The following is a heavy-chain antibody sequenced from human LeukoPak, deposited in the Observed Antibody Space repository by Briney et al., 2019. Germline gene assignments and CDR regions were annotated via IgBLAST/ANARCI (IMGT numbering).Heavy chain of an antibody. V-gene: IGHV3-11*03. CDR2: ISSSSTYT. D-gene: IGHD4-17*01. CDR1: GFTFSDYY. Sequence: VGSLKVSCAASGFTFSDYYMSWMRQAPGKGLEWVSYISSSSTYTNYADSVKGRFTISRDNARNSLYLQMSSLRADDTAVYYCARRMTSVTTFDYWGQGTLVTVSS. J-gene: IGHJ4*02. CDR3: ARRMTSVTTFDY.